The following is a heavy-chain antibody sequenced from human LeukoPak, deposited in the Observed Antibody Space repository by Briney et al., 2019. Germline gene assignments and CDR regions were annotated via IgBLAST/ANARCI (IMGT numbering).Heavy chain of an antibody. J-gene: IGHJ3*02. CDR1: GGTFSSYA. D-gene: IGHD3-10*01. V-gene: IGHV1-69*01. CDR2: IIPIFGTA. CDR3: ARDREFGGSGSYYDNDAFDI. Sequence: ASVKVSCKASGGTFSSYAISWVRQAPGQGLEWMGGIIPIFGTANYAQKFQGRVTITADESTSTAYMELSSLRSEDTAVYYCARDREFGGSGSYYDNDAFDIWGQGTMVTVSS.